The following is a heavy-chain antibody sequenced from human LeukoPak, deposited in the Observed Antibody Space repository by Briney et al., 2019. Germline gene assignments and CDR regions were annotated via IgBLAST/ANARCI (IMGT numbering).Heavy chain of an antibody. V-gene: IGHV3-48*01. CDR3: ASSRGVGAFEI. Sequence: GGSLRLSCAASGFTFSSYSMNWVRQAPGKGPEWVSYIGSGSGTINYADSVKGRFTISRDNAKSSLYLQMNSLRAEDTAVYYCASSRGVGAFEIWGQGTMVTVSS. CDR2: IGSGSGTI. J-gene: IGHJ3*02. CDR1: GFTFSSYS. D-gene: IGHD2-8*02.